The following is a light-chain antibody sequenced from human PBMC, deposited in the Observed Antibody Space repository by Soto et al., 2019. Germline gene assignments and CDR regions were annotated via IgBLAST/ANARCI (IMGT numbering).Light chain of an antibody. CDR1: QSISYW. CDR2: KAS. Sequence: DSQMTQYPSTLSASVGDRVTITCRASQSISYWLAWYQQKPGKAPKLLISKASTLQSGVPPRFSGSGSGTEFTLTISSLQPDDFATYYCQQYESYPMTFGGGTKVEIK. V-gene: IGKV1-5*03. CDR3: QQYESYPMT. J-gene: IGKJ4*01.